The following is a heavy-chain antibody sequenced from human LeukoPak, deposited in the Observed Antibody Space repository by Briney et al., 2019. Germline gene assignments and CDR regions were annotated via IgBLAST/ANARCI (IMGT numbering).Heavy chain of an antibody. J-gene: IGHJ4*02. CDR2: ISSSSSYI. CDR3: ASQDHYDSSGYCFY. CDR1: GFTFSSYS. V-gene: IGHV3-21*01. Sequence: GGSLRLSCAASGFTFSSYSMNWVRQAPGKGLEWVSSISSSSSYIYYADSVKGRFTISRDNAKNSLYLQMNSLRAEDTAVYYCASQDHYDSSGYCFYWGQGTLVTVSS. D-gene: IGHD3-22*01.